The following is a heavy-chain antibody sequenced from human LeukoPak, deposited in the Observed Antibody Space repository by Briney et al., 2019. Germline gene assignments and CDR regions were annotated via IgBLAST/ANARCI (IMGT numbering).Heavy chain of an antibody. V-gene: IGHV1-46*01. J-gene: IGHJ4*02. Sequence: VASVKVSCKASGYTFTSYYMHWVRQAPGQGLEWMGIINPSGGSTSYAQKFQGRVTMTRDTSTSTVYMELSSLRSEDPAVYYCARAEETYYYDSSGYFDYWGQGTLVTVSS. D-gene: IGHD3-22*01. CDR1: GYTFTSYY. CDR2: INPSGGST. CDR3: ARAEETYYYDSSGYFDY.